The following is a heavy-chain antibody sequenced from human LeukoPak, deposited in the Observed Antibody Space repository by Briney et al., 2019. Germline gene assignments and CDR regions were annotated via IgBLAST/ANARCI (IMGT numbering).Heavy chain of an antibody. D-gene: IGHD6-6*01. CDR2: IIPIFGTA. J-gene: IGHJ4*02. CDR1: GGTFSSYA. CDR3: ASSPYHSYSSFMLEGKGSPLFFDY. V-gene: IGHV1-69*13. Sequence: ASVKVSCKASGGTFSSYAISWVRQAPGQGLEWKGGIIPIFGTANYAQKFQGRVTITADESTSTAYMELSSLRSEDTAVYYCASSPYHSYSSFMLEGKGSPLFFDYWGQGTLVTVSS.